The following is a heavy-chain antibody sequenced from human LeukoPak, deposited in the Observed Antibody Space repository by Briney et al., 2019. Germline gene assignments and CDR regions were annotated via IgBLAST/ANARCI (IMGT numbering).Heavy chain of an antibody. Sequence: SETPSLTCVVFGDPMNNEWWSWIRQPPGKGLEWIGEINHSGSTNYNPSLKSRVTISVDTPKNQFSLKLSSVTAADTAVYYCARRVVAAKDRWFDPWGQGTLVTVSS. J-gene: IGHJ5*02. V-gene: IGHV4-34*01. D-gene: IGHD2-15*01. CDR2: INHSGST. CDR1: GDPMNNEW. CDR3: ARRVVAAKDRWFDP.